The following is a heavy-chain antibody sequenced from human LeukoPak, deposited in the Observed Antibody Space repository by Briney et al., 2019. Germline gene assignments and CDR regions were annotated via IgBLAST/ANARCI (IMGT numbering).Heavy chain of an antibody. Sequence: SETLSLTCTVSGGSTSSSTYYWDWIRQPPGKGLEWIGNIYDSGSTHYNPSLESRVTISVDTSKNQFSLKLNSVTAADTAVYYCATHSRAGSGGSESAFEIWGQGTMVTVSS. V-gene: IGHV4-39*01. D-gene: IGHD5-12*01. CDR3: ATHSRAGSGGSESAFEI. CDR1: GGSTSSSTYY. CDR2: IYDSGST. J-gene: IGHJ3*02.